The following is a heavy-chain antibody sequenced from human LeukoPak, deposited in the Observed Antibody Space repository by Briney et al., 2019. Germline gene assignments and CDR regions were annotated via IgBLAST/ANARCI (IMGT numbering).Heavy chain of an antibody. J-gene: IGHJ4*02. CDR2: IYYSGST. D-gene: IGHD2-21*02. CDR1: GGSISSSSYY. V-gene: IGHV4-39*07. Sequence: ASETLSLTCAVSGGSISSSSYYWDWIRQPPGKGLEWIGSIYYSGSTYYNPSLKSRVTISVDTSTNHFSLKLTSVTAADTALYYCARAFAGTKFVGVTSAYYFASWGQGTLATV. CDR3: ARAFAGTKFVGVTSAYYFAS.